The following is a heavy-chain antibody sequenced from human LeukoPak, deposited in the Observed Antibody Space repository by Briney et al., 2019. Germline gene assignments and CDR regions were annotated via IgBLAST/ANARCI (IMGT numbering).Heavy chain of an antibody. J-gene: IGHJ6*03. Sequence: PSETLSLTCIVSGDSISNYFWSWIRQPPGKGLEWIAYIYYSGSANYYPSNYNPSLMGRVTISVDTPKKQISLELSSVTAADTAVYYCARGDYMDVWGKGTTVTVSS. CDR3: ARGDYMDV. V-gene: IGHV4-59*01. CDR1: GDSISNYF. CDR2: IYYSGSANYYPS.